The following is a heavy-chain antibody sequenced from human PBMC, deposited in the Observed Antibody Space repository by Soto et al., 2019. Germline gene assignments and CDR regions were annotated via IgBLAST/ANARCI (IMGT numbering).Heavy chain of an antibody. V-gene: IGHV1-69*02. CDR1: GGTFSRYT. CDR3: ASLFTGVLVLATSPPGGDNFGWDV. D-gene: IGHD2-15*01. Sequence: QVQLVQSRAEVKKPGSSVKVSCKASGGTFSRYTFTWVRQAPGQGLEWMGRIIPIVDIPNYAQKFQGRVTITPPKSTSTAYMQLSRLTSDDTAVYYCASLFTGVLVLATSPPGGDNFGWDVWGQGTTVSVS. CDR2: IIPIVDIP. J-gene: IGHJ6*02.